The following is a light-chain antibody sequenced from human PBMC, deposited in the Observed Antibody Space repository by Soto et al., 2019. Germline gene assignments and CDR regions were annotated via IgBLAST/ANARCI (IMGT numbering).Light chain of an antibody. CDR2: DAS. V-gene: IGKV3-11*01. CDR3: QQRYNWPPLT. CDR1: QSVSRY. Sequence: EIVLTQSPATLSLSPGERATLSCRASQSVSRYLAWYQQKPGQAPRLLIYDASNRATGIPARFSGSGSGTDFTLTISSLEPEDFAVYYYQQRYNWPPLTFGQGTRLEIK. J-gene: IGKJ5*01.